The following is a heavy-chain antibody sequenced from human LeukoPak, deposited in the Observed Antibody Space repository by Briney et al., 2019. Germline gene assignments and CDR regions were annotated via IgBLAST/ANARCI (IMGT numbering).Heavy chain of an antibody. CDR2: ISSSSSTI. V-gene: IGHV3-48*01. D-gene: IGHD6-13*01. CDR1: GFTFSSYS. CDR3: ARESSSGYIDY. Sequence: GGSLRLSCAASGFTFSSYSMNWVRQAPGKGLEWVSYISSSSSTIYYADSVKGRFTIYRDNAKNSLYLQMNSLRAEDTAVYYCARESSSGYIDYWGQGTLVTVSS. J-gene: IGHJ4*02.